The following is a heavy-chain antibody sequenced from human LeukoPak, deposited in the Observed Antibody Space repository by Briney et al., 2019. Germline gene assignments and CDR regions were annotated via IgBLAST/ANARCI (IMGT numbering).Heavy chain of an antibody. CDR2: ISGSGGST. D-gene: IGHD3-10*01. CDR1: GFTFSSYA. J-gene: IGHJ4*02. V-gene: IGHV3-23*01. CDR3: TRGIGSPSDY. Sequence: GGSLRLSCAASGFTFSSYAMSWVRQAPGKGLEWVSGISGSGGSTYYADSVKGRFTISRDNSKNTLYLQMNSLRAEDTAVYYCTRGIGSPSDYWGQGTLVTVSS.